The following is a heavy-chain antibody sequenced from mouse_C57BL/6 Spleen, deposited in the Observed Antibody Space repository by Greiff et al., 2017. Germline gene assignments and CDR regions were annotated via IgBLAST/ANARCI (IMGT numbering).Heavy chain of an antibody. CDR1: GYAFSSYW. CDR3: ARSSTTVVATPYYFDY. J-gene: IGHJ2*01. V-gene: IGHV1-80*01. Sequence: QVQLKQSGAELVKPGASVKISCKASGYAFSSYWMNWVKQRPGKGLEWIGQIYPGDGDTNYNGKFKGKATLTADKSSSTAYMQLSSLTSEDSAVYFCARSSTTVVATPYYFDYWGQGTTLTVSS. CDR2: IYPGDGDT. D-gene: IGHD1-1*01.